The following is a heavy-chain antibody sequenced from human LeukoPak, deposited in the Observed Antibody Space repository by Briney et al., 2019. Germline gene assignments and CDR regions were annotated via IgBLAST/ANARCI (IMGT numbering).Heavy chain of an antibody. V-gene: IGHV4-59*01. Sequence: SETLSLTCTVSGGSMSSYFWSWIRQPPGKGLAWIGYISYSGSTNYNPSLKSRVTISVDTSKNQFSLKLSSVTGADTAVYYCARRYSYGSDIWGQGTMVTVSS. CDR3: ARRYSYGSDI. J-gene: IGHJ3*02. CDR2: ISYSGST. D-gene: IGHD5-12*01. CDR1: GGSMSSYF.